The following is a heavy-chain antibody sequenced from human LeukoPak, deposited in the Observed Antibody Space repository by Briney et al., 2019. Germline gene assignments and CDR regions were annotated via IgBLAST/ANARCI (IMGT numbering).Heavy chain of an antibody. V-gene: IGHV4-31*03. CDR3: ARDQMVGAIDY. CDR2: IYYSGST. Sequence: SETLSLTCTVSGGSISSGGYYWSWIRQHPGKGLEWIGYIYYSGSTYCNPSLKSRVTISVDTSKNQFSLKLSSVTAADTAVYYCARDQMVGAIDYWGQGTLVTVSS. D-gene: IGHD1-26*01. J-gene: IGHJ4*02. CDR1: GGSISSGGYY.